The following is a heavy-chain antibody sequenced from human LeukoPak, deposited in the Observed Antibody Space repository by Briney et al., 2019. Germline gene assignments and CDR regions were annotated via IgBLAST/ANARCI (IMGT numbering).Heavy chain of an antibody. Sequence: ASVKVSCKASGYTFRQYSMSWVRQAPGKGLEWMGWLSPSHTTRVYAQQFQGRVTMTADTNTNTVSMELRSLTSDDTAVYFCARDYILTLETENGDGFAIWGQGTVVSVSS. J-gene: IGHJ3*02. V-gene: IGHV1-18*01. CDR3: ARDYILTLETENGDGFAI. CDR2: LSPSHTTR. D-gene: IGHD3-9*01. CDR1: GYTFRQYS.